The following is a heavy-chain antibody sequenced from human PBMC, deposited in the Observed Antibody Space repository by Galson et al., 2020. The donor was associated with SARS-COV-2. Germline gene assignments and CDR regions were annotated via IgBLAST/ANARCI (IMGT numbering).Heavy chain of an antibody. V-gene: IGHV3-23*01. CDR3: ARHLLLWFGTLTGAFDV. CDR2: ISDTGGDT. CDR1: AFTFSSFA. D-gene: IGHD3-10*01. J-gene: IGHJ3*01. Sequence: GGSLRLSCAASAFTFSSFATGWVRQAPGKGLEWVSSISDTGGDTHYAISVKGRFTIPRDNSKNTLFLQLNSLRAEDTAVYYCARHLLLWFGTLTGAFDVWGQGTMVTVSS.